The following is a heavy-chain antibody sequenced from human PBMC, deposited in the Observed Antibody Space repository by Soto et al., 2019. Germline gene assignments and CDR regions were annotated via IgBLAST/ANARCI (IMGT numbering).Heavy chain of an antibody. D-gene: IGHD6-13*01. Sequence: GGSLRLSCSASGFVFGDYAVTWVRQAPGKGLEWVGVVRSETYGGSTEYAASVKGRFRISRGDSESIAYLQMTGLKTEDTAVYYCTRGRGTSGWYADYWGKGILVTVSS. CDR3: TRGRGTSGWYADY. V-gene: IGHV3-49*04. CDR1: GFVFGDYA. J-gene: IGHJ4*02. CDR2: VRSETYGGST.